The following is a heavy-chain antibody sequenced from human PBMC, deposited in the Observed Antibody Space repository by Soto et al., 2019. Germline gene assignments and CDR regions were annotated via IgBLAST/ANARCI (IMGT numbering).Heavy chain of an antibody. CDR3: ARDDSPKYGLV. V-gene: IGHV3-21*01. CDR1: GFTFNTYS. CDR2: ITSSGTHT. Sequence: EVQLLESGGGLVQPGGSLRLSCAASGFTFNTYSMSWVRQAPGKGLEWVSSITSSGTHTYYADSLKGRFTISRDNAKNSLHLQMNNLRVDDTAVYYCARDDSPKYGLVWGLGTLVTVSP. D-gene: IGHD3-22*01. J-gene: IGHJ4*02.